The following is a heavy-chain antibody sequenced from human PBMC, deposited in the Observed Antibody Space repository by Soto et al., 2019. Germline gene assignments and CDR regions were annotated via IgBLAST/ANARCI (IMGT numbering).Heavy chain of an antibody. CDR3: ARDRTPLNWALGADY. Sequence: QVQLVESGGGVVQPGRSLRLSCAASGFTFSSYAMHWVRQAPGKGLEWVAVISYDGSNKYYADSVKGRFTISRDNSKNTLYLQMNSLRAEDTAVYYCARDRTPLNWALGADYWGQGTLVTVSS. J-gene: IGHJ4*02. CDR1: GFTFSSYA. CDR2: ISYDGSNK. V-gene: IGHV3-30-3*01. D-gene: IGHD7-27*01.